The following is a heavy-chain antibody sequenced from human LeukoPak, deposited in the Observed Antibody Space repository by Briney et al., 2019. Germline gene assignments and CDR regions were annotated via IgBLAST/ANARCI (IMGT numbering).Heavy chain of an antibody. Sequence: GGSLRLSCAGSGFIFNNYAMHWVRQPPGKGLEWVSGISWNSGSIDYADSVKGRFTISRDNAKNSLYLQMNSLRVGDTAFYYCAKANRRHYTSGPNPDTLHWGQGALVTVSS. D-gene: IGHD6-19*01. CDR1: GFIFNNYA. V-gene: IGHV3-9*01. CDR2: ISWNSGSI. CDR3: AKANRRHYTSGPNPDTLH. J-gene: IGHJ4*02.